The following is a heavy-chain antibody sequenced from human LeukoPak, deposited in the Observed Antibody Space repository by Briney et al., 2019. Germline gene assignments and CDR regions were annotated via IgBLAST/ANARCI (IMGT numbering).Heavy chain of an antibody. CDR2: IYYSGST. J-gene: IGHJ5*02. CDR1: GGSISSYY. V-gene: IGHV4-59*08. CDR3: ARLYRVSQYYDFWSGSNWFDP. D-gene: IGHD3-3*01. Sequence: SETLSLTCTVSGGSISSYYWSWIRQPPGKGLEWIGYIYYSGSTNYNPSLKSRVTIPVDTSKNQFSLKLSSVTAADTAVYYCARLYRVSQYYDFWSGSNWFDPWGQGTLVTVSS.